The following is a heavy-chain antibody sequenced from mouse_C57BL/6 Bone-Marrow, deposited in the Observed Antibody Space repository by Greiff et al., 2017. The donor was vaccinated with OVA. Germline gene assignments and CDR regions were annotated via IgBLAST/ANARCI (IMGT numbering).Heavy chain of an antibody. J-gene: IGHJ3*01. CDR2: IYPGDGDT. CDR1: GYAFSSYW. CDR3: AVGFPPPY. V-gene: IGHV1-80*01. Sequence: QLQLKESGAELVKPGASVKISCKASGYAFSSYWMNWVKQRPGKGLEWIGQIYPGDGDTNYNGKFKGKATLTADKSSSTAYMQLSSLTSEDSAVYFCAVGFPPPYWGQGTLVTVSA. D-gene: IGHD1-1*02.